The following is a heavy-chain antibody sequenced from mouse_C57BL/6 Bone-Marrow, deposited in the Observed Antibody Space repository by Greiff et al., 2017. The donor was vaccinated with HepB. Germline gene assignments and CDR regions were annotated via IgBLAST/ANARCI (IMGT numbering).Heavy chain of an antibody. CDR2: ISSGSSTI. CDR3: ARLGLSWLAY. D-gene: IGHD4-1*01. V-gene: IGHV5-17*01. J-gene: IGHJ3*01. CDR1: GFTFSDYG. Sequence: EVQLVESGGGLVKPGGSLKLSCAASGFTFSDYGMHWVRQAPEKGLEWVAYISSGSSTIYYADTVKGRFTISRDNAKNTLFLQMTSLRSEDTAMYYCARLGLSWLAYWGQGTLVTVSA.